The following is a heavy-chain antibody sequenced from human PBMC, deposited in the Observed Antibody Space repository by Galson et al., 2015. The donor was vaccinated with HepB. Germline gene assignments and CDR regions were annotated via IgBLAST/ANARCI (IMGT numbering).Heavy chain of an antibody. Sequence: SLRLSCAASGFSFSSYSMSWVRQAPGKGPQWVANIREDGSEKNYLDSVKGRFTISRDNADKSLYLQMHSLRGDDTAVYFCARGRGNYYVHWGQGTLVTVSS. V-gene: IGHV3-7*03. D-gene: IGHD1-26*01. J-gene: IGHJ4*02. CDR1: GFSFSSYS. CDR2: IREDGSEK. CDR3: ARGRGNYYVH.